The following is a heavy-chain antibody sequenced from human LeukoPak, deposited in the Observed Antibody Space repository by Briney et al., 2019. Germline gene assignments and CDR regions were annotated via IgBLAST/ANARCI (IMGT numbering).Heavy chain of an antibody. D-gene: IGHD4-23*01. CDR3: ARNSIRDYGGNPPGPYGMDV. CDR1: GGTFSSYA. J-gene: IGHJ6*02. V-gene: IGHV1-69*04. Sequence: ASVKVSCKASGGTFSSYAISWVRQAPGQGLEWMGRIIPILGIANYAQKLQGRVTITADKSTSTAYMELSSLRSEDTAVYYCARNSIRDYGGNPPGPYGMDVWGQGTTVTVSS. CDR2: IIPILGIA.